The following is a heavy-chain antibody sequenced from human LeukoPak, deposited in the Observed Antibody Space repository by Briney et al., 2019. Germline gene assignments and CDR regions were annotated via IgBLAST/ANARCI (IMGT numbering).Heavy chain of an antibody. CDR1: GFTVSDSN. CDR3: AKDIYGDYEYYLDY. Sequence: GGSLRLSCAASGFTVSDSNINWVRQAPGKGLEWVSVTYGGGRTFYADSVKGRFTVSRDDSRNTVYLQMNSLRAEDTAVYYCAKDIYGDYEYYLDYWGQGTLVTVSS. V-gene: IGHV3-53*01. J-gene: IGHJ4*02. D-gene: IGHD4-17*01. CDR2: TYGGGRT.